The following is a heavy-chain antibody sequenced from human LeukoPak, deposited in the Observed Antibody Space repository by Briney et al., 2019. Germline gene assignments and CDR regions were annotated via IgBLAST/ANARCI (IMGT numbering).Heavy chain of an antibody. CDR3: ARDKGQGYYDSSGFQH. CDR2: IYYSGST. J-gene: IGHJ1*01. Sequence: SETLSLTCTVSGGSISNSDYYWGWIRQPPGKGLEWIGTIYYSGSTYYNPSLKSRVTMSVDTSKNQFSLKLSSVTAADTAVYYCARDKGQGYYDSSGFQHWGQGTLVTVSS. CDR1: GGSISNSDYY. D-gene: IGHD3-22*01. V-gene: IGHV4-39*07.